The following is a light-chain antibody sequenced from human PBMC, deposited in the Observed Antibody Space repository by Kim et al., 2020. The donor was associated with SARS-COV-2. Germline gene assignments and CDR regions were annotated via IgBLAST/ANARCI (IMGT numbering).Light chain of an antibody. J-gene: IGLJ2*01. V-gene: IGLV3-19*01. CDR1: CLRRYY. Sequence: SSDLTQDPAVSVALGQTVRITCQGDCLRRYYASWYQQKPGQAPVLVIYGKNNRPSGIPDRFSGSSSGNTASLTITGAQAEEEADYYCKSRDSSGKVVFGGGTKLTVL. CDR2: GKN. CDR3: KSRDSSGKVV.